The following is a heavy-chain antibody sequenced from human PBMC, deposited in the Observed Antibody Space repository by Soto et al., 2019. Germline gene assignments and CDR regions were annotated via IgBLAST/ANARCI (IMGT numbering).Heavy chain of an antibody. CDR3: AKGMGHMGMVFDL. Sequence: QEQLVESGGGVVQPGRSLRLSCVVSGFTFSTYGMHWVRQAPGKGLEWVAVVSFDGSKKYTTDSVKGRFTISRDNSKNTLHLQKNNPRPDDTAVYFCAKGMGHMGMVFDLWGQGTLVTVSS. J-gene: IGHJ4*02. V-gene: IGHV3-30*18. D-gene: IGHD3-10*01. CDR1: GFTFSTYG. CDR2: VSFDGSKK.